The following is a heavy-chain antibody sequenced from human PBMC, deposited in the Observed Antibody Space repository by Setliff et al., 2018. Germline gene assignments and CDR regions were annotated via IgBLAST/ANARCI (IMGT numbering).Heavy chain of an antibody. CDR2: INYRGST. V-gene: IGHV4-39*02. J-gene: IGHJ4*02. CDR1: GGPISSSNYY. D-gene: IGHD1-26*01. CDR3: ARSPSSGAYWNPRPFYSDY. Sequence: LSLTCTVSGGPISSSNYYWGWIRQPPGKGLEWIGSINYRGSTHDNPSLRSRVTISLDTSKNHFSLKLDSVTAADTALYYCARSPSSGAYWNPRPFYSDYWARGTLVTVSS.